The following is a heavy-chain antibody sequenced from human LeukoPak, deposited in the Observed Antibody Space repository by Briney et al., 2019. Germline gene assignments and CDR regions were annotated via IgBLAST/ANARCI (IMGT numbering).Heavy chain of an antibody. Sequence: PGGSLRLSCAASGFTFSSYAMHWVRQAPGKGLEWVAVISYDGSNKYYADSVRGRFTISRDNSKNTLYLQMNSLRAEDTAVYYCARPITMIVVAGDAFDIWGQGTMVTVSS. CDR3: ARPITMIVVAGDAFDI. D-gene: IGHD3-22*01. CDR2: ISYDGSNK. V-gene: IGHV3-30-3*01. CDR1: GFTFSSYA. J-gene: IGHJ3*02.